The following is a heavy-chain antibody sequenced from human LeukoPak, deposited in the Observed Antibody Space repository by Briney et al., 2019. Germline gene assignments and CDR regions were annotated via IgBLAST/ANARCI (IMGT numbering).Heavy chain of an antibody. V-gene: IGHV3-7*01. Sequence: PGGSLRLSCAASGFTFSSYWMSWVRQAPGKGLEWVANIKQDGSEKYYVDSVKGRFTISRDNAKNSLYLQMNSLRAEDTAVYYCARALGNEYSSSSDYYYYYMDVWGKGTTVTVSS. D-gene: IGHD6-6*01. J-gene: IGHJ6*03. CDR1: GFTFSSYW. CDR2: IKQDGSEK. CDR3: ARALGNEYSSSSDYYYYYMDV.